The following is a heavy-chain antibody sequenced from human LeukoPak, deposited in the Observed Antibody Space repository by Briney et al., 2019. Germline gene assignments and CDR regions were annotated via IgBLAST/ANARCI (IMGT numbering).Heavy chain of an antibody. Sequence: GSLRLSCTASGFPLSSYSINWVRQAPGKGLEWISYISSSSSNIYYLDSVQGRLTVSRDNERNSLFLQVDSPRAEDTAVYYCVRVKGTYFDYWGQGSLVTVSS. CDR3: VRVKGTYFDY. CDR2: ISSSSSNI. CDR1: GFPLSSYS. J-gene: IGHJ4*02. V-gene: IGHV3-48*01. D-gene: IGHD1-1*01.